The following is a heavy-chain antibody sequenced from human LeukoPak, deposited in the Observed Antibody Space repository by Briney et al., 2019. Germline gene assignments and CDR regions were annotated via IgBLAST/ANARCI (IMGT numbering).Heavy chain of an antibody. D-gene: IGHD3-10*01. CDR1: GFTFSDYS. J-gene: IGHJ5*02. CDR3: ARDRYYASGSYNWFDP. Sequence: GGSLRLSCAASGFTFSDYSMSWIRQAPGKELEWVSYISTSSSYTNYADSVKGRFTISRDNAKNSLYLQMNSLRAEDTAVYYCARDRYYASGSYNWFDPWGQGTLVTVSS. CDR2: ISTSSSYT. V-gene: IGHV3-11*05.